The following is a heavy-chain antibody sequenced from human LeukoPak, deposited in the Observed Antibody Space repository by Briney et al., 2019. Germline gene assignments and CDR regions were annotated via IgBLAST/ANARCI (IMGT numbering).Heavy chain of an antibody. Sequence: GGSPRLSCAASGFTFSSYWIHWVRQAPGKGLVWVSRINSDGSSTRYADSVKGRFTISRDNAKNTLYLQMNILRADDTAVYYCAKNRFLEWSRFFDYWGQGTLVTVSS. CDR1: GFTFSSYW. V-gene: IGHV3-74*01. J-gene: IGHJ4*02. CDR3: AKNRFLEWSRFFDY. CDR2: INSDGSST. D-gene: IGHD3-3*01.